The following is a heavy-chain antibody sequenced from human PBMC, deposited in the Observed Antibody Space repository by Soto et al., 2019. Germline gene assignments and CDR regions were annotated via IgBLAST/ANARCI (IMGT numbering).Heavy chain of an antibody. CDR2: INVAGNT. J-gene: IGHJ3*02. V-gene: IGHV3-13*01. Sequence: PGGSLRLSCAASGFTFSNYDMHWVRQATGKGLQWVANINVAGNTYYPVSVKGRFTISRENAKNSLYLQINSLRAEDTAVYYCTRTADFTSAFEIWGQGSMVTVSS. D-gene: IGHD2-21*02. CDR1: GFTFSNYD. CDR3: TRTADFTSAFEI.